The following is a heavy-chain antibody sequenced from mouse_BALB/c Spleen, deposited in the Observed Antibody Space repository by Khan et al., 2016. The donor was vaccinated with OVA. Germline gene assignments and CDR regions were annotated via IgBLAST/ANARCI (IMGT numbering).Heavy chain of an antibody. D-gene: IGHD1-1*01. J-gene: IGHJ3*01. Sequence: EVQLQESGTVLARPGASVKMSCMASGYIFANYWMHWVKQRPGQGLEWIGGIFPGNSDTDYNQKFTGKAKVTAVTSASTAYMELSSLTDEDSAVYFCRRAGYGAFAFWGQGTLVTVSA. CDR1: GYIFANYW. CDR3: RRAGYGAFAF. CDR2: IFPGNSDT. V-gene: IGHV1-5*01.